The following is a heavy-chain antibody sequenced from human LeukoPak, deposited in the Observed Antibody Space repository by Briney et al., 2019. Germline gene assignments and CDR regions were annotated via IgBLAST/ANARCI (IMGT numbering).Heavy chain of an antibody. Sequence: PGGSLRLSCAASGFTFSSYTINWVRQAPGKGLEWVALISSSNSYIYCADSVKGRFTISRDNAKNSLYLQMNSLRADDTAVDYCAMFETYGHSLNYWGQGTLVTVSS. D-gene: IGHD2-8*01. CDR3: AMFETYGHSLNY. V-gene: IGHV3-21*01. CDR2: ISSSNSYI. CDR1: GFTFSSYT. J-gene: IGHJ4*02.